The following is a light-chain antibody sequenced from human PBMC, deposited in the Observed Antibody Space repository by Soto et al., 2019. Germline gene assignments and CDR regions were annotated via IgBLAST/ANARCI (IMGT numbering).Light chain of an antibody. V-gene: IGLV2-23*02. J-gene: IGLJ1*01. CDR1: SSDVGSYNL. CDR2: EVS. Sequence: QSVLTQPASVSGSPGQSITISCTGTSSDVGSYNLVSWYQQHPGKAPKLMIYEVSKRPSGVSNRFSGSKSGNTASLTISGLQAEYEADYYCCSYAGSRTYVFGTGTKVTV. CDR3: CSYAGSRTYV.